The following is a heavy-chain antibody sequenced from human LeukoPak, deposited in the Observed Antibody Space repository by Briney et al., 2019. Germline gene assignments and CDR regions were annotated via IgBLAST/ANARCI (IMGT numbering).Heavy chain of an antibody. CDR2: IYTSGST. D-gene: IGHD2-15*01. J-gene: IGHJ4*02. Sequence: PSETLSLTCTVSGGSISSYYWSWIRQPAGKGLEWIGRIYTSGSTNYNPSLKSRVTMSVGTSKNQFSLKLSSVTAADTAVYYCARVGYCSGGSCYVEDWGQGTLVTVSS. CDR1: GGSISSYY. V-gene: IGHV4-4*07. CDR3: ARVGYCSGGSCYVED.